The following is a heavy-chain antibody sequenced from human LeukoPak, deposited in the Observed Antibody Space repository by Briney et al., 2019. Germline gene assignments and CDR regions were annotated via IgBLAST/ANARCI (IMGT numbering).Heavy chain of an antibody. CDR2: ISSSGSTI. CDR1: GFTFSDFY. D-gene: IGHD2-2*01. J-gene: IGHJ4*02. Sequence: GGSLRLSCAASGFTFSDFYMSWIRQAPGKGLEWVSYISSSGSTIYYAGSVKGRFTISRDNAKNSLYLQINSLRVEDTAVYYCGKGDVVVPAVASYWGQGTLVTVSS. V-gene: IGHV3-11*04. CDR3: GKGDVVVPAVASY.